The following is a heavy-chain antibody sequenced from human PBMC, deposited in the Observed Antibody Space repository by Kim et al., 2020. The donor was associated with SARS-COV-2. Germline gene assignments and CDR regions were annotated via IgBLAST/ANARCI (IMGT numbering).Heavy chain of an antibody. V-gene: IGHV4-34*01. D-gene: IGHD2-15*01. CDR3: ARGRYCSGGSCYGYFPKGGPSRPPFDY. Sequence: SETLSLTCAVYGGSFSGYYWSWIRQPPGKGLEWIGEINHSGSTNYNPSLKSRVTISVDTSKNQFSLKLSSVTAADTAVYYCARGRYCSGGSCYGYFPKGGPSRPPFDYWGQGTLVTVSS. J-gene: IGHJ4*02. CDR1: GGSFSGYY. CDR2: INHSGST.